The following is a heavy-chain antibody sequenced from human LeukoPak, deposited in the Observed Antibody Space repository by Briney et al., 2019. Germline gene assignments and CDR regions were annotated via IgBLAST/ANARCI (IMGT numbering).Heavy chain of an antibody. V-gene: IGHV1-18*01. Sequence: ASVKVSCKASGYTFTSYGISWVRQAPGQGLEWMGWISAYNGNTNYAQKLQGRVTMTTDTSTSTAYMELSRPRSDDTAVYYCARGPARDGSYYVYFDYWGQGTLVTVSS. D-gene: IGHD1-26*01. J-gene: IGHJ4*02. CDR3: ARGPARDGSYYVYFDY. CDR1: GYTFTSYG. CDR2: ISAYNGNT.